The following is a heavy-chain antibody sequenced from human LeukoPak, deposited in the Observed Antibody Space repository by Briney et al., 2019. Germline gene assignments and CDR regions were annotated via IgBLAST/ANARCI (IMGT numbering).Heavy chain of an antibody. CDR2: INHSGST. D-gene: IGHD6-13*01. V-gene: IGHV4-34*01. CDR1: GGSFSGYY. J-gene: IGHJ4*02. CDR3: ARAAPMYSSSWSLDY. Sequence: PSETLSLTCAVYGGSFSGYYWSWIRQPPGKGLEWIEEINHSGSTNYNPSLKSRVTISVDTSKNQFSLKLSSVTAADTAVYYWARAAPMYSSSWSLDYWGQGTLVTVSS.